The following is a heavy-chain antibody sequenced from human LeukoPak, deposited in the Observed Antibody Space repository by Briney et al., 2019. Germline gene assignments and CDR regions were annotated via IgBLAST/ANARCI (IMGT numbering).Heavy chain of an antibody. CDR3: ARDSSGYYAFDY. J-gene: IGHJ4*02. D-gene: IGHD3-22*01. V-gene: IGHV1-46*01. CDR2: INPSGGST. Sequence: ASVKVSCKASGYTFTIYYMHWVRQAPGQGLEWMGIINPSGGSTSYAQKFQGRVTMTRDTSTSTVYMELSSLRSEDTAVYYCARDSSGYYAFDYWGQGTLVTVSS. CDR1: GYTFTIYY.